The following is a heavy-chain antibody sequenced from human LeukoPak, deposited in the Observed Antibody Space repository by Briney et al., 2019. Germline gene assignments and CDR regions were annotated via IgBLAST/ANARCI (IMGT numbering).Heavy chain of an antibody. CDR1: GYRFTSFF. D-gene: IGHD4-23*01. CDR2: IYPGDSDT. V-gene: IGHV5-51*01. Sequence: PGESLKISGKCSGYRFTSFFSAWVRQMPGKGLEWMGLIYPGDSDTTYRPSCQGQSTISTDKSISTDYLQWRSLKASDTAMYYCARHAYYDGNSREGFDPWGQGTLVTVSS. CDR3: ARHAYYDGNSREGFDP. J-gene: IGHJ5*02.